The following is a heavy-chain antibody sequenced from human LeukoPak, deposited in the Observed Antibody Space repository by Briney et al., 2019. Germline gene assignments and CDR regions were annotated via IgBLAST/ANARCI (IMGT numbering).Heavy chain of an antibody. V-gene: IGHV3-23*01. D-gene: IGHD4-17*01. CDR2: ISASSVST. Sequence: GGSLRLSCAASGFSFRTYAMTWVRQAPGKGLEWVSGISASSVSTHYADSVKGRFTISSDNSKNTLYLQMNSLRAEDTAIYYCAKGIYGDYALDSWGQGTLVTVSS. CDR1: GFSFRTYA. J-gene: IGHJ4*02. CDR3: AKGIYGDYALDS.